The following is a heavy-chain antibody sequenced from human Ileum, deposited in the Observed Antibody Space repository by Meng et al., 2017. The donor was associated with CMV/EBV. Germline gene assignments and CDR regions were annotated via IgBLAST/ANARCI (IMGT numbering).Heavy chain of an antibody. CDR1: TSIFSSYT. Sequence: GGSLRLSCAASTSIFSSYTMSWVRHVPGKGLEWVSSISTYSTYIYYADSVKGRFTISRDNAKNSLYLQMDTLRAEDTAVYYCASGFCGSTSCYREFDYWGQGTLVTVSS. CDR3: ASGFCGSTSCYREFDY. D-gene: IGHD2-2*01. V-gene: IGHV3-21*01. J-gene: IGHJ4*02. CDR2: ISTYSTYI.